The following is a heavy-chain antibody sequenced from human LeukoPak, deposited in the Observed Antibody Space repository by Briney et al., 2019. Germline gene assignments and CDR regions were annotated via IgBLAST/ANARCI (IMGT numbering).Heavy chain of an antibody. CDR1: GGSISSVGYY. D-gene: IGHD3-10*01. Sequence: PSETLSLTCTVSGGSISSVGYYWSWIRQPPGKGLEWIGYIYQSGNTYYNPSLKSRVTISVDRSKNQFSLKLSSVTAADTAVYYCARSAYYGSGSHANWFDPWGQGTLVTVSS. V-gene: IGHV4-30-2*01. J-gene: IGHJ5*02. CDR2: IYQSGNT. CDR3: ARSAYYGSGSHANWFDP.